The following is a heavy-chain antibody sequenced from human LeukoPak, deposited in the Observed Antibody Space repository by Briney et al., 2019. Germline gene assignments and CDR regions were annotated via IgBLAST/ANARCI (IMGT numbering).Heavy chain of an antibody. Sequence: SETLSLTCAVYGGSFSGYYWSWIRQPPGKGLEWIGYIYYSGSTNCNPSLKSRVTISVDTSKNQFSLKLSSVTAADTAVYYCARVGADDDYWGQGTLVTVSS. CDR2: IYYSGST. D-gene: IGHD3-3*01. CDR1: GGSFSGYY. V-gene: IGHV4-59*01. CDR3: ARVGADDDY. J-gene: IGHJ4*02.